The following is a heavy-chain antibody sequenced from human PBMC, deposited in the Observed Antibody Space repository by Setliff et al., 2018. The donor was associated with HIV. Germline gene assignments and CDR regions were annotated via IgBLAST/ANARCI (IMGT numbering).Heavy chain of an antibody. CDR2: IHHSGST. CDR1: GGSFSGYY. J-gene: IGHJ4*02. V-gene: IGHV4-34*01. Sequence: ASETLSLTCAVYGGSFSGYYWSWIRQPPGKGLEWIGEIHHSGSTKYNPSLKSRVTILVDTSKNQLSLNVTSVTAADTAVYFCARHGGRSFDSWGQGTLVTVSS. D-gene: IGHD2-15*01. CDR3: ARHGGRSFDS.